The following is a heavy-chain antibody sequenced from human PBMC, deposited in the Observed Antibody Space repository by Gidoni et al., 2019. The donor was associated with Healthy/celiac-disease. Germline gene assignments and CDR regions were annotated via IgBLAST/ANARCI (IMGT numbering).Heavy chain of an antibody. V-gene: IGHV1-2*02. Sequence: QVQLVKSRAEVKKPGASVKVSCQASVYTFTVYYLHWVRQAPGQGLEWMGWINPNSGGTNYAQKFKGRVTMTRDTSNSTAYMELSRLRSDDTAVYYCARGYGDYPMRYYYYGMDVWGQGTTVTVSS. J-gene: IGHJ6*02. CDR2: INPNSGGT. CDR3: ARGYGDYPMRYYYYGMDV. D-gene: IGHD4-17*01. CDR1: VYTFTVYY.